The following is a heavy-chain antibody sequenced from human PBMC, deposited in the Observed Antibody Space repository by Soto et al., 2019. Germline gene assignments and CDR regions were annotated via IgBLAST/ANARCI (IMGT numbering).Heavy chain of an antibody. Sequence: VQLVESGGGLVKPGRSLRLSCAASGFTFGDYAMHWVRQAPGKGLEWVSGISWNSGSIGYADSVKGRFTISRDNPKHSLYLQMNRLRAEDTALYYCAKAMEPVSGMWDQRQCYYYGMDVWGQGNTVTVSS. CDR3: AKAMEPVSGMWDQRQCYYYGMDV. CDR2: ISWNSGSI. V-gene: IGHV3-9*01. CDR1: GFTFGDYA. D-gene: IGHD6-19*01. J-gene: IGHJ6*02.